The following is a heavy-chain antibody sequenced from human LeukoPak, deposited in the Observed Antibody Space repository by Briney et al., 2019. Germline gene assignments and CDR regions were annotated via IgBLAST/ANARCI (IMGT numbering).Heavy chain of an antibody. J-gene: IGHJ4*02. V-gene: IGHV3-30*02. D-gene: IGHD3-10*01. CDR1: XFTXXSXX. CDR3: AKDRRFGERYLDY. CDR2: IRYDGSNK. Sequence: XAXXFTXXSXXMHWXRXAPGXXLEXXAFIRYDGSNKYYADSVKGRFTISRDNSKNTLYLQMNSLRAEDTAVYYCAKDRRFGERYLDYWGQGTLVTVSS.